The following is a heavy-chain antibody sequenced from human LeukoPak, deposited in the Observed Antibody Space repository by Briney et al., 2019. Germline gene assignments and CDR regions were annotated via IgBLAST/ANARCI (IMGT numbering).Heavy chain of an antibody. Sequence: GGSLRLSCAASGFTFSSYSMNWVRQAPGKGREGVSYISSSSSTIYYADSVKGRFTISRDNAKNSLYLQMNSLRAEDTAVYYCARETYYYGSGSYPHYYYMDVWGKGTTVTVSS. V-gene: IGHV3-48*04. J-gene: IGHJ6*03. CDR3: ARETYYYGSGSYPHYYYMDV. CDR1: GFTFSSYS. D-gene: IGHD3-10*01. CDR2: ISSSSSTI.